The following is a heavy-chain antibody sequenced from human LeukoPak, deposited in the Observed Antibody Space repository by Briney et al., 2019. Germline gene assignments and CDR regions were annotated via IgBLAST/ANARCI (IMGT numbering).Heavy chain of an antibody. CDR3: ARIVGARPYNWFDP. Sequence: PSETLSLACTVSGGSISSYYWSWIRQPPGKGLEWIGYIYYSGSTNYNPSLKSRVTKSVDTSKNQFSLKLSSVTAADTAVYYCARIVGARPYNWFDPWGQGTLVTVSS. CDR2: IYYSGST. V-gene: IGHV4-59*01. CDR1: GGSISSYY. J-gene: IGHJ5*02. D-gene: IGHD1-26*01.